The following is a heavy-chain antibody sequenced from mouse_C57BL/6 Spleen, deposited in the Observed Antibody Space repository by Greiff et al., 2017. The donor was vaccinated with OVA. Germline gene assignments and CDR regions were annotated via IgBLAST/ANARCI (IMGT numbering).Heavy chain of an antibody. J-gene: IGHJ4*01. CDR2: IDPSDSYT. CDR1: GYTFTSYW. D-gene: IGHD1-1*01. Sequence: VQLQQPGAELVKPGASVKLSCKASGYTFTSYWMQWVKQRPGQGLEWIGEIDPSDSYTNYNQKFKGKATLTVDTSSSTAYMQLSSLTSEDSAVYYCAESTVGAMDYWGQGTSVTVSS. V-gene: IGHV1-50*01. CDR3: AESTVGAMDY.